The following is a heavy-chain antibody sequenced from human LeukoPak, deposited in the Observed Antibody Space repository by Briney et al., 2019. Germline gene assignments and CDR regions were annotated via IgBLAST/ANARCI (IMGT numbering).Heavy chain of an antibody. J-gene: IGHJ4*02. CDR2: LSTGGGST. D-gene: IGHD6-13*01. Sequence: PGGSLRLSCAASGFIFGTYAMSWVRQAPGKGLEWVSSLSTGGGSTHYADSVKGRFTISRDNSQNTLYLQLNSLRAEDTAVYFCAKGGSWSHFHYWGQGTLVTVSS. CDR1: GFIFGTYA. CDR3: AKGGSWSHFHY. V-gene: IGHV3-23*01.